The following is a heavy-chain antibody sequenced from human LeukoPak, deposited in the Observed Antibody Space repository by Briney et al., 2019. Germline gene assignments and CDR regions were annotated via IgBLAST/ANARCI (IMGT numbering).Heavy chain of an antibody. D-gene: IGHD6-6*01. J-gene: IGHJ4*02. CDR2: ISSSSSTI. CDR3: ARGGAARQFDY. Sequence: PGGSQRLSCAASGFTFSSYSMNWVRQAPGKGLEWVSYISSSSSTIYYADSVKGRFTISRDNAKDSLFLQMNSLRAEDTAVYYCARGGAARQFDYWGQGTLVTVSS. CDR1: GFTFSSYS. V-gene: IGHV3-48*01.